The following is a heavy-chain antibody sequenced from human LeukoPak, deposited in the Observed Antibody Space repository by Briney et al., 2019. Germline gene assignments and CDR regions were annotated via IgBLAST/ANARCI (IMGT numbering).Heavy chain of an antibody. V-gene: IGHV4-30-4*01. Sequence: PSQTLSLTCTVAAGSISSGDYCWSWIRQPPGKGLEWIGYIYYSGSTYYNPSLKSRVTISVDTSKNQFSLKLSSVTAADTAVYYCASRLLHNWFDPWGQGTLVTVSS. D-gene: IGHD2/OR15-2a*01. J-gene: IGHJ5*02. CDR1: AGSISSGDYC. CDR3: ASRLLHNWFDP. CDR2: IYYSGST.